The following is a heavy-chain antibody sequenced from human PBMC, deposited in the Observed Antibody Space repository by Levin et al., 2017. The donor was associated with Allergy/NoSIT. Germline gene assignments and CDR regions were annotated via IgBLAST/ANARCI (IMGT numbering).Heavy chain of an antibody. CDR2: LFYTGTS. CDR3: ARDNGESVRGTGYFHH. V-gene: IGHV4-39*07. D-gene: IGHD3-10*01. CDR1: GGSISSNNYH. Sequence: RPSETLSLTCTVSGGSISSNNYHWGWIRQPPGKGLEWIGTLFYTGTSFYSPSLKSRVTISGDMSKNQFSLKVNSVTAADTAVYYCARDNGESVRGTGYFHHWGQGTLVTVSP. J-gene: IGHJ1*01.